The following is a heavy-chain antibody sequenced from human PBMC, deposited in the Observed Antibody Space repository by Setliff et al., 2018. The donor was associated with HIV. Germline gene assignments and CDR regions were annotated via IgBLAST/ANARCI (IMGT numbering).Heavy chain of an antibody. CDR1: GGSISRRDYC. CDR3: ARHSIAVVIGVPARDDAFDI. V-gene: IGHV4-39*01. J-gene: IGHJ3*02. Sequence: KSSETLSLTCTVSGGSISRRDYCWGWIRQPPGKGLEWIGSVYYTWNTYYNPSLKSRVTVSVDTSKNQFSLKLSSVTAADTAVYYCARHSIAVVIGVPARDDAFDIWGHGTMVTVSS. CDR2: VYYTWNT. D-gene: IGHD2-21*01.